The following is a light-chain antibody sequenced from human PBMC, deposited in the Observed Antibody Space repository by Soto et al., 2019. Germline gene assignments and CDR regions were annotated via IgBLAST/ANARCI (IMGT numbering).Light chain of an antibody. Sequence: DIQMTQSPSSLSASVGDRVTITCQARQDISNYLNWYQQKPGKAPKLLIYDASNLETGVPSRFSGSGSGTDFTFTISSLQPEDIATYYCQQYDNLLLIPFGQGTRLEIK. J-gene: IGKJ5*01. CDR3: QQYDNLLLIP. CDR2: DAS. CDR1: QDISNY. V-gene: IGKV1-33*01.